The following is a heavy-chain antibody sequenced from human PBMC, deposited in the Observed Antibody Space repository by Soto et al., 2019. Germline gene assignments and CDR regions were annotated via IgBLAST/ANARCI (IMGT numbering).Heavy chain of an antibody. CDR3: ARRIVSSSWHTTYGMDV. J-gene: IGHJ6*02. CDR2: IYPGDSDT. Sequence: GESLKISCKGSGYSFTSYWIGWVRQMPGKGLEWMGIIYPGDSDTRYSPSFRGQVTISADKSISTAYLQWSSLKASDTAMYYCARRIVSSSWHTTYGMDVWGQGTTVTVSS. D-gene: IGHD6-13*01. V-gene: IGHV5-51*01. CDR1: GYSFTSYW.